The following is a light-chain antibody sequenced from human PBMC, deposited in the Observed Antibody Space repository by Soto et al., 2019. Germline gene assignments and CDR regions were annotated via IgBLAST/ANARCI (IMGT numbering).Light chain of an antibody. CDR2: DVS. V-gene: IGLV2-14*01. J-gene: IGLJ1*01. Sequence: QSVLTQPASVSGSPGQSIAISCTGANSDLGDYDYVSWYQQRPGEAPKLMIYDVSNRPSGVSDRFSGSKSGNTASLTISGLQAEDEADYYCSSYTSSNASYVFGAGTKVPVL. CDR3: SSYTSSNASYV. CDR1: NSDLGDYDY.